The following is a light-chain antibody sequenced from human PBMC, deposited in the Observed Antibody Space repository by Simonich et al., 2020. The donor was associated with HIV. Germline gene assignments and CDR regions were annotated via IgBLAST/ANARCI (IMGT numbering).Light chain of an antibody. Sequence: QSVLTQPPSVSGAPGQRVTISCTGCSSDIGAGYDVHWYQQLPGTAPKLLIYGNSNRPSGVPVRFSGSKSGTSASLAITGLQAEDEADYYCQSYDSSLSGWVFGGGTKLTVL. CDR2: GNS. CDR1: SSDIGAGYD. V-gene: IGLV1-40*01. CDR3: QSYDSSLSGWV. J-gene: IGLJ3*02.